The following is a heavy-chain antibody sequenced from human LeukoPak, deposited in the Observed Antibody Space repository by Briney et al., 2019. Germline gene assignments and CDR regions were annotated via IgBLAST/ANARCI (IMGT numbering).Heavy chain of an antibody. Sequence: SETLSLTCTVSGGPISSDSYYWGWIRRPPGKGLELIGTVFYSGTTYYNPSLRSRLTISVDTSKNQFSLRLTSVTAADTTVYYCARLAAIRGVVFIDYWGQGALVTVSS. D-gene: IGHD3-10*01. J-gene: IGHJ4*02. CDR1: GGPISSDSYY. CDR2: VFYSGTT. V-gene: IGHV4-39*01. CDR3: ARLAAIRGVVFIDY.